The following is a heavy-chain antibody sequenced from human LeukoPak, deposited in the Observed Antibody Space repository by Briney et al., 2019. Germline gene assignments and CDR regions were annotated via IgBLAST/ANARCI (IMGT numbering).Heavy chain of an antibody. D-gene: IGHD4/OR15-4a*01. J-gene: IGHJ4*02. CDR1: GFTFSNYG. CDR2: IRYDGNDK. Sequence: GGSLRLSCSASGFTFSNYGMHWVRQAPGKGLEWVAFIRYDGNDKYYADSVKGRFTISRDNSKNTPYLQMNSPRAEDTAVYYCAKGADYDLYYFDYWGQGTLVTVSS. V-gene: IGHV3-30*02. CDR3: AKGADYDLYYFDY.